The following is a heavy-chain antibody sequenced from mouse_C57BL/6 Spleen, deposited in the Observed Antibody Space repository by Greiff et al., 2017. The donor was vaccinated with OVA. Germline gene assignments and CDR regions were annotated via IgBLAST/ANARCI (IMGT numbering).Heavy chain of an antibody. CDR3: ATSYYYGSKGYWYFDV. CDR2: IWSDGST. V-gene: IGHV2-6*03. J-gene: IGHJ1*03. D-gene: IGHD1-1*01. CDR1: GFSLTSYG. Sequence: VQLVESGPGLVAPSQSLSITCTVSGFSLTSYGVHWVRQPPGKGLEWLVVIWSDGSTTYNSALKSRLSISKDNSKSQVFLKMNSLQTDDTAMYYCATSYYYGSKGYWYFDVWGTGTTVTVSS.